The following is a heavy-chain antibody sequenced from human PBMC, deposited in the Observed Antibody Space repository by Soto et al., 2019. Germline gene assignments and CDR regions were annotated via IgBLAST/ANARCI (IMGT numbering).Heavy chain of an antibody. D-gene: IGHD4-17*01. J-gene: IGHJ4*02. V-gene: IGHV3-23*01. CDR3: TKGDSTATRFFQY. Sequence: GGSLRLSCAASGFTFSSCAMGWVRQAPGKGLEWVSDIIDSGGSTYYADSVKGRFTTSRDNSKKTVYLQLNSLRADDTAIYYCTKGDSTATRFFQYWGQGIQVTSPQ. CDR1: GFTFSSCA. CDR2: IIDSGGST.